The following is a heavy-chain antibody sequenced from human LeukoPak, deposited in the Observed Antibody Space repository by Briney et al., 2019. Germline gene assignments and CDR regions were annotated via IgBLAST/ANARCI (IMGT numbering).Heavy chain of an antibody. D-gene: IGHD3-10*01. Sequence: PGGSLRPSCAASGFTFSSYWMSWVRQAPGKGLEWVANIKQDGSEKYYVDSVKGRFTISRDNAKNSLYLQMNSLRAEDTAVYYCARDLGMVRGVPPFDYWGQGTLVTVSS. CDR2: IKQDGSEK. CDR3: ARDLGMVRGVPPFDY. J-gene: IGHJ4*02. V-gene: IGHV3-7*01. CDR1: GFTFSSYW.